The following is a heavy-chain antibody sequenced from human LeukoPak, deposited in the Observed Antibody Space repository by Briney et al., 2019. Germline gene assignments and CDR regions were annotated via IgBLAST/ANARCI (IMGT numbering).Heavy chain of an antibody. CDR3: AKSSNYYGSGPRGYYYYMDV. CDR1: GFTFSSYG. CDR2: IRYDGSNK. Sequence: GGSLRLSCAASGFTFSSYGMHWVRQAPGKGLEWVAFIRYDGSNKYYADSVKGRFTISRDNSKNTLYLQMNSLRAEDTAVYYCAKSSNYYGSGPRGYYYYMDVWGKGTTVTISS. J-gene: IGHJ6*03. D-gene: IGHD3-10*01. V-gene: IGHV3-30*02.